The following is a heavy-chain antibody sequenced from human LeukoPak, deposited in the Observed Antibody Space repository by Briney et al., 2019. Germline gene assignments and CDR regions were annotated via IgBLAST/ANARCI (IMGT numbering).Heavy chain of an antibody. D-gene: IGHD3-10*01. CDR1: GGSISSGSYY. CDR3: ARSTGMADAFDI. Sequence: SETLSLTCTVSGGSISSGSYYWSWLRQPAGKGLEWIGRIYTSGSTNYNPSLKSRVTISVDTSKNQFSLKLSSVTAADTAVYYCARSTGMADAFDIWGQGTMVTVSS. CDR2: IYTSGST. V-gene: IGHV4-61*02. J-gene: IGHJ3*02.